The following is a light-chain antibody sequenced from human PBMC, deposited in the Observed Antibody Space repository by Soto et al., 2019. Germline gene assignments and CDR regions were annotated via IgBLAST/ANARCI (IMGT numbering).Light chain of an antibody. J-gene: IGKJ4*01. CDR2: GAS. Sequence: EIVLTQSPGTLSLSPGERATLSCRASQSVSSGYLAWYRQNPGQAPRLLIYGASSRATGIPDRFSGSGSGTDFTLTISRLEPEDFAVYYCQQYGSSLPLTFGGGTKVEIK. V-gene: IGKV3-20*01. CDR1: QSVSSGY. CDR3: QQYGSSLPLT.